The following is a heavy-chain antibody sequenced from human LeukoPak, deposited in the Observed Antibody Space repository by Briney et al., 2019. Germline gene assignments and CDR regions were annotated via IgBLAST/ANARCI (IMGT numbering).Heavy chain of an antibody. J-gene: IGHJ4*02. V-gene: IGHV3-30*04. Sequence: GGSLRLSCAASGFTFSSYAMHWVRQAPGKGLEWVAVISYDGNHIFYADSVKGRFTISRDNSKNTLYLQMNSLTTEDTAVYYCARCGGDCYTSTQGFDYWGQGTLVTVSP. D-gene: IGHD2-21*02. CDR3: ARCGGDCYTSTQGFDY. CDR1: GFTFSSYA. CDR2: ISYDGNHI.